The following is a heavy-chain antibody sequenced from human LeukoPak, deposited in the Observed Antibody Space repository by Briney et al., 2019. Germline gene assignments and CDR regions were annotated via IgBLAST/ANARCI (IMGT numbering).Heavy chain of an antibody. D-gene: IGHD6-13*01. CDR2: INPSGGST. V-gene: IGHV1-46*01. Sequence: ASVKVSCKASGYTFTSYYMHWARQAPGQGLEWMGIINPSGGSTSYAQKFQGRVTMTRDMSTSTVYMELSSLRSEDTAVYYCARGLGIAAAGKGWFDPWGQGTLVPVSS. CDR1: GYTFTSYY. J-gene: IGHJ5*02. CDR3: ARGLGIAAAGKGWFDP.